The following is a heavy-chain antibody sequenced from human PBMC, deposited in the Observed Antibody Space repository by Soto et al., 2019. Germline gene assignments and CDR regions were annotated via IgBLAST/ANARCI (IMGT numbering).Heavy chain of an antibody. CDR1: GFSFTLYD. D-gene: IGHD3-3*01. J-gene: IGHJ6*02. V-gene: IGHV3-13*01. Sequence: EVQLVESGGGLVQPGGSLRLSCAASGFSFTLYDMHWVRQGRGGSLEWVSGIDTAGDTYYPGSVKGRFTISRENAKNSLYLQMNSLRAEDTAVYFCVRDDFWSSYDRYGMDVWGQGTTVTVSS. CDR2: IDTAGDT. CDR3: VRDDFWSSYDRYGMDV.